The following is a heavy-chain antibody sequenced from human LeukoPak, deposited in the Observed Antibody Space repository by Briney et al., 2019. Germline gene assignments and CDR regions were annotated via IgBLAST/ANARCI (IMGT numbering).Heavy chain of an antibody. Sequence: GGSLRLSCAVSGVRFSDYAMNWVRLAPGTGLQWASRISGSGGSTYYADSVKGRFSISRDNSKNTLSLQMNSLRAEETALYYCVKGGQRYDFWRFDYWGQGTVVTVSS. CDR1: GVRFSDYA. V-gene: IGHV3-23*01. CDR2: ISGSGGST. CDR3: VKGGQRYDFWRFDY. J-gene: IGHJ4*02. D-gene: IGHD3-3*01.